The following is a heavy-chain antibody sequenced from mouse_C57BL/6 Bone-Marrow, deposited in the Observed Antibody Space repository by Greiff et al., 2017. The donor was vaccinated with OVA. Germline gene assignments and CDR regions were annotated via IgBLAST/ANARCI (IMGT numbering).Heavy chain of an antibody. CDR3: ASLCTSRGFAY. J-gene: IGHJ3*01. Sequence: EVKLVESGGDLVKPGGSLKLSCAASGFTFSSYGMSWVRQTPDKRLEWVATISSGGSYTYYPDSVKGRFTISRDNAKNTLYLQMSSLKYEDTAVYYCASLCTSRGFAYWGQGTLVTVSA. D-gene: IGHD6-1*01. CDR2: ISSGGSYT. CDR1: GFTFSSYG. V-gene: IGHV5-6*01.